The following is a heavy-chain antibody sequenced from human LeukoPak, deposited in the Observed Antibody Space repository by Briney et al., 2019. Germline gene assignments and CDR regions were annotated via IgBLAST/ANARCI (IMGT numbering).Heavy chain of an antibody. CDR1: GGSISSGSYY. J-gene: IGHJ6*03. Sequence: SETLSLTCTVSGGSISSGSYYWSWIRQPAGKGLEWIGRIYTSGSTNYNPSLKSRVTISVDTSKNQFSLKLSSVTAADTAVYYCAREGYCSGGSCLYYHYYYVDVWGKGTTVTVSS. CDR2: IYTSGST. V-gene: IGHV4-61*02. CDR3: AREGYCSGGSCLYYHYYYVDV. D-gene: IGHD2-15*01.